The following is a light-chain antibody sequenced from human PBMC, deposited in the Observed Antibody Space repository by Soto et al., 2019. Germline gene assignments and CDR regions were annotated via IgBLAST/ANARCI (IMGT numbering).Light chain of an antibody. CDR1: RSVIGSYNS. J-gene: IGLJ3*02. Sequence: QSALTQPASVSGSPGESITISCTGTRSVIGSYNSIAWYQQHPGKAPRVMIFEVTQRPSGISNRFSGSKSGYTASLTISGLQAEDEAHYFCFAYAGDSPWLFGGGTKVTVL. CDR2: EVT. CDR3: FAYAGDSPWL. V-gene: IGLV2-23*02.